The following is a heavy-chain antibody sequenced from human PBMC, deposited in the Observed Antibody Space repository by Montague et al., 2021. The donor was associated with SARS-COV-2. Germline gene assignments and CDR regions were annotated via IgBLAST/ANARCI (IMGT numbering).Heavy chain of an antibody. CDR3: ARGPSDTYYYNGIDV. CDR2: IDWDGDK. V-gene: IGHV2-70*11. Sequence: PALVKPTQTLTLTCTFSGFSLSTSGMCMTWIRQPPGKALEWLARIDWDGDKYYNTSLKSRLTISKDTSKNLVVLTMTNMDPADTATYYCARGPSDTYYYNGIDVWGRGTTVTVSS. CDR1: GFSLSTSGMC. J-gene: IGHJ6*02.